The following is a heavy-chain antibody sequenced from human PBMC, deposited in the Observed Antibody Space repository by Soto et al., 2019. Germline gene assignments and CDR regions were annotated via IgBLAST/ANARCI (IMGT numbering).Heavy chain of an antibody. Sequence: QVQLVESGGGVVQPGRSLRLSCAASGFTFSSYGMHWVRQAPGKGLEWVAVIWYDGSNKYYADSVKGRFTISRDNSKNTLYLQMNSLRAEDTAVYYCARETFEQPFLEWLPGLGNFDYWGQGTLVTVSS. V-gene: IGHV3-33*01. D-gene: IGHD3-3*01. J-gene: IGHJ4*02. CDR2: IWYDGSNK. CDR1: GFTFSSYG. CDR3: ARETFEQPFLEWLPGLGNFDY.